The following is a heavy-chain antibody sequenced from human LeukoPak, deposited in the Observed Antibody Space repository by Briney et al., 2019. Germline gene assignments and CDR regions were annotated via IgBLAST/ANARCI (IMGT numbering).Heavy chain of an antibody. D-gene: IGHD3-10*01. J-gene: IGHJ4*02. CDR2: ISYDGSNE. CDR3: ARVGYYSSGPFSYFDY. CDR1: GFTFSRYA. Sequence: GGSLSLSCAASGFTFSRYAMHWVRQAPGKGLEWVAVISYDGSNEYYADSVKGRFTIPRDRSENTLCLQMNSLRVEDTAVYYCARVGYYSSGPFSYFDYWGQGTLVTVSS. V-gene: IGHV3-30-3*01.